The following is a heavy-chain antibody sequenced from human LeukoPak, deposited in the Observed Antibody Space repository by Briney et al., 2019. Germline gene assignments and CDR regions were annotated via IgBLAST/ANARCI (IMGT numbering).Heavy chain of an antibody. Sequence: GGSLRLSCAASGFTFSDYYMSWVRQAPGKGVEWGSYISSSSSYTNYADSVKGRFTISRDNAKNSLYLQIHSLRAEDTAVYYCARDFRGVWPGIAVARWGYYFDYWGQGTLVTVSS. CDR2: ISSSSSYT. CDR1: GFTFSDYY. CDR3: ARDFRGVWPGIAVARWGYYFDY. V-gene: IGHV3-11*06. J-gene: IGHJ4*02. D-gene: IGHD6-19*01.